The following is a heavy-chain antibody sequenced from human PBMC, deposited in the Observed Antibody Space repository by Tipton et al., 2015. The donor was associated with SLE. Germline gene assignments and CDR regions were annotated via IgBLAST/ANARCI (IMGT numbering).Heavy chain of an antibody. J-gene: IGHJ3*02. CDR1: GFSFSSYS. CDR3: AFVVVVAGDNAFDM. D-gene: IGHD2-15*01. CDR2: ISSGSSYI. Sequence: SLRLSCAASGFSFSSYSMNWVRQAPGKGLEWVSFISSGSSYIYYPDSMKGRFTISRDNAQNSLYLQMNSLTADDTAVYYCAFVVVVAGDNAFDMWGQGTIVTVSS. V-gene: IGHV3-21*01.